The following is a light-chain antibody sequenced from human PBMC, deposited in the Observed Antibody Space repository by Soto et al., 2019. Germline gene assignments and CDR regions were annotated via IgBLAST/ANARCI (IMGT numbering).Light chain of an antibody. CDR2: EVS. J-gene: IGLJ2*01. CDR3: SSYAGNSLV. Sequence: QSALTQPPSASGSPGQSVTISCTGTSSDVGNYNFVSWYQQHPGKAPKLIIYEVSKRPSGVPDRFSGSKSGNTASLTVSGFQAEDEADYYCSSYAGNSLVFGGGTKVTVL. CDR1: SSDVGNYNF. V-gene: IGLV2-8*01.